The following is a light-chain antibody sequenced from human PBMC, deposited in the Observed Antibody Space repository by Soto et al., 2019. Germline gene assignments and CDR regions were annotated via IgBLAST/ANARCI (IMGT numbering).Light chain of an antibody. J-gene: IGLJ1*01. V-gene: IGLV2-11*01. CDR2: DVS. Sequence: QSALTQPRSVSGSPGQSVTISCTGTSNNVGAYNYVSWYQQHPGKAPKLMIYDVSKRPSGVPDRFSGSRSDNTASLTISGLQAEDEADYYCCSYAGRYVFGNGTKVTV. CDR1: SNNVGAYNY. CDR3: CSYAGRYV.